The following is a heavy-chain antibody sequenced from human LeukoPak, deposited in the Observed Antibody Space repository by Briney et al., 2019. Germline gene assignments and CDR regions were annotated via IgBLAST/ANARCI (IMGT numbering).Heavy chain of an antibody. CDR2: ISYDGSNK. CDR1: GFTFSSYA. D-gene: IGHD3-3*01. V-gene: IGHV3-30-3*01. J-gene: IGHJ4*02. CDR3: AREPSRDFWSGYLDY. Sequence: PGGSLRLSCATSGFTFSSYAMHWVRQAPGKGLEWVAVISYDGSNKYYADSVKGRFTISRDNSKNTLYLQMNSLRAEDTAMYYCAREPSRDFWSGYLDYWGQGTLVTVSS.